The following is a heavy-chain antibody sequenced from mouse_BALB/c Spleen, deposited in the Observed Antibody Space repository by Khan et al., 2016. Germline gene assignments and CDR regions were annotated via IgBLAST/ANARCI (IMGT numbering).Heavy chain of an antibody. V-gene: IGHV9-3*02. J-gene: IGHJ4*01. D-gene: IGHD2-4*01. CDR2: INTNTGEP. CDR3: ARSDYDDGRAMDY. Sequence: QIQLVQSGPELKKPGETVKISCKASGYTFTNYGMHWVKQAPGKGLKWMGWINTNTGEPTYAEEFKGRFAFYLETSASTAYLLINKLKNEDAATYFCARSDYDDGRAMDYWGQGTSVTVSS. CDR1: GYTFTNYG.